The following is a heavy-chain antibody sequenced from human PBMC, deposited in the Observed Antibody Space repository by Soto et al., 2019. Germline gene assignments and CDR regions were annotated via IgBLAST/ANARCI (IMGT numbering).Heavy chain of an antibody. CDR1: GFTFSDHQ. Sequence: EVQLVESGGGLVQPGGSLRLSCAASGFTFSDHQMDWVRQAPGKGLEWVGRSRNKANSYTTEYAASVKGRFTISRDDSKNSLYLQMNSLKIEDTAVYYCARVVGAPNWFDPWGQGTRVTVSS. J-gene: IGHJ5*02. CDR3: ARVVGAPNWFDP. CDR2: SRNKANSYTT. V-gene: IGHV3-72*01. D-gene: IGHD1-26*01.